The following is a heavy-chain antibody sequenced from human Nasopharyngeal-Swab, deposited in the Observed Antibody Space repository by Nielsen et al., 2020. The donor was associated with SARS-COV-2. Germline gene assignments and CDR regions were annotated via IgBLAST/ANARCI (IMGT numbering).Heavy chain of an antibody. Sequence: GGSLRLSCAASGFTFDDYAMHWVRQAPGKGLEWVSGISWTSGSIGYADSVKGRFTISRDNAKNSLYLQMNSLRAEDTALYYCAKLPDPFSSTDYWGQGTLVTVSS. CDR3: AKLPDPFSSTDY. CDR2: ISWTSGSI. J-gene: IGHJ4*02. D-gene: IGHD2/OR15-2a*01. V-gene: IGHV3-9*01. CDR1: GFTFDDYA.